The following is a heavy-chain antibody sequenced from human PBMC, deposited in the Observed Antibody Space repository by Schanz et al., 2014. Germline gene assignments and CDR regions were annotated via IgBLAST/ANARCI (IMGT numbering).Heavy chain of an antibody. V-gene: IGHV4-31*03. D-gene: IGHD6-6*01. J-gene: IGHJ4*02. Sequence: QVQLQESGPGLVEPSQTLSLTCTVSGDSISSAYWSWIRQHPGKGLEWVGYIYYSGGTYYSPSLKRRVAISLDTSKNQFSLNLSSVTAAGAAVYYCARDRLAAQGIDSWGQGTLVTVSS. CDR2: IYYSGGT. CDR1: GDSISSAY. CDR3: ARDRLAAQGIDS.